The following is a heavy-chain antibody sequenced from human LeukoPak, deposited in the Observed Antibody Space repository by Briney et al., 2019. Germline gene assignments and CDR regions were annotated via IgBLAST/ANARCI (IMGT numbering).Heavy chain of an antibody. D-gene: IGHD4-23*01. J-gene: IGHJ4*02. CDR1: GYTFTGYY. CDR3: ARDAVDYGGNPYYFDY. Sequence: GASVKVSCKASGYTFTGYYMHWVRQPPGQGLEWMGWINPNSDGTNYAKKFQGRVTMTRDTSISTAYMELSRLRADDTAVYHCARDAVDYGGNPYYFDYWGQGTLVTVSS. CDR2: INPNSDGT. V-gene: IGHV1-2*02.